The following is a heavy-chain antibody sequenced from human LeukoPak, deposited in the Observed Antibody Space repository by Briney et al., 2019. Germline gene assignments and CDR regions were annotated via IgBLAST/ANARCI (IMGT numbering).Heavy chain of an antibody. CDR1: GFTFSDYY. D-gene: IGHD6-19*01. J-gene: IGHJ4*02. CDR3: ARVNRARIAVAPIN. Sequence: GGSLRLSCAASGFTFSDYYMSWIRQAPGKWLEWVSYISSSGSTIYYAESVKGRFTISRDNAKNSLYLQMNSLRAKDTAVYYCARVNRARIAVAPINWGQGTLVTVSS. V-gene: IGHV3-11*01. CDR2: ISSSGSTI.